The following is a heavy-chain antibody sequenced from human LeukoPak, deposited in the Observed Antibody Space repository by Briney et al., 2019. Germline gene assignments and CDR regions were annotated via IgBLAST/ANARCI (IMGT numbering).Heavy chain of an antibody. Sequence: PSETLSLTCTVSGGSISSGGYYWSSIRQHPGKGLEWIGYIYYSGSTYYNPSLKSRVTISVDTSKNQFSLKLSSVTAADTAVYYCASRRGGYYYYGMDVWGKGTTVTVSS. J-gene: IGHJ6*04. CDR2: IYYSGST. V-gene: IGHV4-31*03. D-gene: IGHD3-10*01. CDR1: GGSISSGGYY. CDR3: ASRRGGYYYYGMDV.